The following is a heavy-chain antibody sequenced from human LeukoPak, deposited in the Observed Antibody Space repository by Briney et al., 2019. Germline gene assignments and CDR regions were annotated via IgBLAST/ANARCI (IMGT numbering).Heavy chain of an antibody. V-gene: IGHV4-61*02. CDR2: IYTSGST. Sequence: SSQTLSLTCTVSGGSISSGSYYWSWNRQPAGKGLEWIGRIYTSGSTNYNPSLKSRVTISVDTSKNQFSLKLSSVTAADTAVYYCARRVAVAGPLDYWGQGTLVPVSS. CDR1: GGSISSGSYY. CDR3: ARRVAVAGPLDY. J-gene: IGHJ4*02. D-gene: IGHD6-19*01.